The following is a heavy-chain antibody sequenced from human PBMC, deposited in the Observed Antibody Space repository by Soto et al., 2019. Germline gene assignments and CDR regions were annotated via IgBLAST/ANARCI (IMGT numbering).Heavy chain of an antibody. V-gene: IGHV1-69*13. D-gene: IGHD1-7*01. CDR2: IVPMSGGP. CDR3: AREELPIYYYGMDV. Sequence: SVKVSCKASGDNFINYSFSWMRQAPGQGLEWLGGIVPMSGGPNFAEKFHDRLIISADASTGTVTMQLSSLRSDDTAVYYCAREELPIYYYGMDVWGQGTTVTV. CDR1: GDNFINYS. J-gene: IGHJ6*02.